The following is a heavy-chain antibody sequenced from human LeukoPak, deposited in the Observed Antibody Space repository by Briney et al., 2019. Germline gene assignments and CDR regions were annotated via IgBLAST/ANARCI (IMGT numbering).Heavy chain of an antibody. J-gene: IGHJ4*02. CDR3: ARVDGDYVPFDY. V-gene: IGHV3-53*01. CDR2: IYSGGST. D-gene: IGHD4-17*01. CDR1: GFTVSSNY. Sequence: GGSLRLSCAASGFTVSSNYMSWVRQAPGKGLEWVSVIYSGGSTYYADSVKGRFTISRDNSKNTLYLQMNSLRAEDTAVYYCARVDGDYVPFDYWGQGTLVTVSS.